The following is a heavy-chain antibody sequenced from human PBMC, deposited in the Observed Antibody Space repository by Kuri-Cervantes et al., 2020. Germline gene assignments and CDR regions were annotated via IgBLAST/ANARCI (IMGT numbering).Heavy chain of an antibody. CDR3: ARAGAVIVVFDP. V-gene: IGHV4-34*01. CDR2: INHSGST. Sequence: GSLRLSCAVYGGSFSGYYWSWIRQPPGKGLEWIGEINHSGSTNYNTSLKSRVTISVDTSKNQFSLKLSSVTAADTAVYYCARAGAVIVVFDPWGQGTLVTVSS. D-gene: IGHD3-22*01. J-gene: IGHJ5*02. CDR1: GGSFSGYY.